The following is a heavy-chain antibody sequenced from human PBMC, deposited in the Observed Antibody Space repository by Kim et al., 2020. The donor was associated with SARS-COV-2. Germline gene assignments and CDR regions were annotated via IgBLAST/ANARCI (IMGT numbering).Heavy chain of an antibody. CDR3: AKEYRMYYDYVWGPPFDY. Sequence: KCRFTISRDNSKNSLYLQMNRLRTEDTALYYCAKEYRMYYDYVWGPPFDYWGQGTLVPVSS. J-gene: IGHJ4*02. V-gene: IGHV3-43*01. D-gene: IGHD3-16*01.